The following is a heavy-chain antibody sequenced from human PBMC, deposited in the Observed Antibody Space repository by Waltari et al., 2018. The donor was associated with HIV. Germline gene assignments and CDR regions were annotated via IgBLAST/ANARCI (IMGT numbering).Heavy chain of an antibody. V-gene: IGHV3-53*01. Sequence: EVQLVESGGGLVQPGGSLRLSCAASGFSVSDTYIRWLRLGPGKGLQWVAVLYNEGRTQYIDSVKGRLTIFRDNSKNALYLQMNSLRVDDTAVYYCARMKRSYGSGQARYFYFGMDVWGQGTTVIVSS. CDR2: LYNEGRT. D-gene: IGHD3-10*01. CDR1: GFSVSDTY. CDR3: ARMKRSYGSGQARYFYFGMDV. J-gene: IGHJ6*02.